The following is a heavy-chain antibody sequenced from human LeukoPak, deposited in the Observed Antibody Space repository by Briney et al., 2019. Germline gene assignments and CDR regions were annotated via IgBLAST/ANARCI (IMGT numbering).Heavy chain of an antibody. CDR1: GFTFSSYS. J-gene: IGHJ5*02. CDR3: ASQSYARFDP. V-gene: IGHV3-21*06. CDR2: ITRSNYI. Sequence: GGSLRLSCAASGFTFSSYSMNWVRQAPGKGLEWVSSITRSNYIYYADSVKGRFTISRDNAKNSLYLQMNSLRVEDTAVYYCASQSYARFDPWGQGTLVTVSS. D-gene: IGHD3-16*01.